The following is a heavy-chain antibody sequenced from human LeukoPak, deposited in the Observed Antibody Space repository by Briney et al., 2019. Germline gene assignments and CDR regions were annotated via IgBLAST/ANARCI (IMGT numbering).Heavy chain of an antibody. CDR2: IYSSGST. Sequence: PSETLSLTCTVSGGSISSYYWSWIRQPPGKRLEWIGYIYSSGSTDYNPSLKSRVTMSVDTSKNQFSLNLSSLTAADTAVYYCARSMGASTSRYLDYWGRGTLVTVSS. V-gene: IGHV4-59*12. D-gene: IGHD1-26*01. CDR3: ARSMGASTSRYLDY. J-gene: IGHJ4*02. CDR1: GGSISSYY.